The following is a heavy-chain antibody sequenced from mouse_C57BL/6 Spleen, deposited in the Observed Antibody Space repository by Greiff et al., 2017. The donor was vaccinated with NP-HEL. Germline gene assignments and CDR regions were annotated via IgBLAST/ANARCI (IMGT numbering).Heavy chain of an antibody. V-gene: IGHV1-15*01. CDR1: GYTFTDYE. CDR2: IDPETGGT. J-gene: IGHJ2*01. CDR3: TRPEARMGGYPLDY. D-gene: IGHD2-2*01. Sequence: VQLQQSGAELVRPGASVTLSCKASGYTFTDYEMHWVKQTPVPGLEWIGAIDPETGGTAYNQKFKGKAILTADKASSTAYMELRSLTSEDSAVYYCTRPEARMGGYPLDYWGQGTTLTVSA.